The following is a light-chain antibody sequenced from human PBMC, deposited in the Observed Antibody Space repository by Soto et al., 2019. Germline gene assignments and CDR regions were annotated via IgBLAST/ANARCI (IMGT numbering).Light chain of an antibody. CDR2: GSS. J-gene: IGKJ2*01. V-gene: IGKV3-20*01. CDR3: QQYGSSPPYT. Sequence: EVVLTQSPGTLSLSPGERATLSCRASQSVSNNYLAWYQQKPGQSPKLLIFGSSDRAPGIPDRFSGGGSGTDFTLTISSLEPEDFAVYYCQQYGSSPPYTFGQGTNLEIK. CDR1: QSVSNNY.